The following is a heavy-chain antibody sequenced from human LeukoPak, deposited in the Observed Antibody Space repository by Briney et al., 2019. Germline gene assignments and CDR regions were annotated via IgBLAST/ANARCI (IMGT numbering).Heavy chain of an antibody. J-gene: IGHJ3*02. CDR3: SGSSSEWIDI. V-gene: IGHV3-21*01. Sequence: GGSLTLSCAASGFNFNTYCMNWVRQPPGKGLEWVSSICCSSSNIYYADSLKGRFTITRDNAKNSQYPQRKSLRAEDAAVYYCSGSSSEWIDIWGQGTMVTVSS. CDR1: GFNFNTYC. CDR2: ICCSSSNI. D-gene: IGHD2-8*01.